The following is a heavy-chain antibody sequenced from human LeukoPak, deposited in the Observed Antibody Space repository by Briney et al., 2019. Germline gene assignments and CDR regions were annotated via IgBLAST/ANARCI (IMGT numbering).Heavy chain of an antibody. CDR1: GGSISSSTYY. J-gene: IGHJ4*02. D-gene: IGHD1-26*01. Sequence: PSETLSLTCTVSGGSISSSTYYWGWIRQPPGKGLEWIGSIYYSGSTYYNPSLKSRLTISVDTSKNQFSLKLSSMTAADTAVYYCAIILGTMSVSFWGQGTLVTVSS. CDR3: AIILGTMSVSF. V-gene: IGHV4-39*01. CDR2: IYYSGST.